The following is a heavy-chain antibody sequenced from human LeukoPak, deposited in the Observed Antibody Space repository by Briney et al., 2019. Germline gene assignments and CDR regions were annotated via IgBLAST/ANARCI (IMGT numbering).Heavy chain of an antibody. V-gene: IGHV4-39*07. CDR2: IYYSGST. D-gene: IGHD4-17*01. CDR1: GGSISSSSYY. Sequence: SETLSLTCTVSGGSISSSSYYWGWIRQPPGKGLEWIGSIYYSGSTYYNPSLKSRVTISVDTSKNQFSLKLSSVTAADTAVYYCARGHMTTVWFDYWGQGTLVTVSS. CDR3: ARGHMTTVWFDY. J-gene: IGHJ4*02.